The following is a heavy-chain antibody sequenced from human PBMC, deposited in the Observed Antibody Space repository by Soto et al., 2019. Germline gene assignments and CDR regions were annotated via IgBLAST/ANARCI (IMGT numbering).Heavy chain of an antibody. CDR2: IIPILGIA. D-gene: IGHD6-19*01. V-gene: IGHV1-69*02. J-gene: IGHJ4*02. Sequence: QVQLVQSGAEVKKPGSSVKVSCKASGGTFSSYTISWVRQAPGQGLEWMGRIIPILGIANYAQKFRGRVTITADKSTSTAYMELSSLRSEDTAVYYCANAGYSSGWYSIWGQGTLVTVSS. CDR3: ANAGYSSGWYSI. CDR1: GGTFSSYT.